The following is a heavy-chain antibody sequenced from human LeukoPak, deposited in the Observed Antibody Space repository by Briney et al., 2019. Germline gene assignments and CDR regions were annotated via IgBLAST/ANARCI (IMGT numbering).Heavy chain of an antibody. D-gene: IGHD1-26*01. CDR2: LYYSGSA. J-gene: IGHJ4*02. Sequence: SETLSLTCTVSGGSISSYYWSWIRRPPGKGLEWIGYLYYSGSAKYNPSLKSRVTISVDTSENHFSLKLSSVTAADTAVYYCARKGSGTYSPFDYWGPGTLVTASS. CDR1: GGSISSYY. CDR3: ARKGSGTYSPFDY. V-gene: IGHV4-59*01.